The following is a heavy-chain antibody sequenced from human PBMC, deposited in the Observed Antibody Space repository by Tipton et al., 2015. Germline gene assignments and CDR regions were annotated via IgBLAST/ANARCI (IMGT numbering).Heavy chain of an antibody. CDR1: SDSISKYY. Sequence: LRLSCSVSSDSISKYYWSWIRQPPGKELQWIGYIQYSGGTNYNPSLESRVSMSVDTSKNQFSLKLSSVTAADTAVYYCARRSTASGPPGRFDPWGQGTLVIVSS. D-gene: IGHD5-12*01. CDR2: IQYSGGT. J-gene: IGHJ5*02. CDR3: ARRSTASGPPGRFDP. V-gene: IGHV4-59*01.